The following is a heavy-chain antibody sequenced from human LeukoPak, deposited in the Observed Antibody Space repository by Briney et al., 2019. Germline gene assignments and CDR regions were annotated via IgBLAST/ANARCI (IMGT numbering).Heavy chain of an antibody. CDR3: AKGRDSYRYDMDV. J-gene: IGHJ6*02. Sequence: TGGSLRLSCAASGFTFSSYAMSWVRQAPGKGLEWVAFIRYDGSNKYYADSVKGRFTISRDSSKNTLYLQMNSLRAEDTAVYYCAKGRDSYRYDMDVWGQGTTVTVSS. CDR1: GFTFSSYA. CDR2: IRYDGSNK. D-gene: IGHD5-18*01. V-gene: IGHV3-30*02.